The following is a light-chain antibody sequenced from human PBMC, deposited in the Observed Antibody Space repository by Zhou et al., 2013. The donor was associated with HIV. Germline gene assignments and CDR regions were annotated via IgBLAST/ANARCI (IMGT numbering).Light chain of an antibody. J-gene: IGKJ4*01. V-gene: IGKV3-20*01. CDR1: QSVSSNF. CDR2: GAS. CDR3: HHYSNWPLT. Sequence: EIVLTQSPGTLSLSPGERATLSCRASQSVSSNFLAWYQQKPGQAPRLLIYGASSRATGIPDRFSGSGSGTEFTLTISSLQSEDFAVYYCHHYSNWPLTFGGGTKVEIK.